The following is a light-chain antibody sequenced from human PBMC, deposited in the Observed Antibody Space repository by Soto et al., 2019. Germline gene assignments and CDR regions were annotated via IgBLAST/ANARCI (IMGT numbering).Light chain of an antibody. CDR1: QGISNS. CDR2: TAS. Sequence: DIQMTQSPSSLSASVGDRVTITCRASQGISNSLAWYQQKPGKVPKLLIYTASTLQSGVPSRFSGRGFGTDFTLTITSLQPEDVATYVCQKYNSAPLTCGGGTKVEIK. V-gene: IGKV1-27*01. J-gene: IGKJ4*01. CDR3: QKYNSAPLT.